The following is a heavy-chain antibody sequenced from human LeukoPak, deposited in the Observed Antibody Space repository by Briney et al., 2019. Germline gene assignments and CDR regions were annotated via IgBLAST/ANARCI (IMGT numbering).Heavy chain of an antibody. V-gene: IGHV4-30-4*01. Sequence: SETLSLTCTVSGGSISSGDYYWSWIRQPPGKGLEWIGYIYYSGSTYYNPSLKSRVTISVDTSKNQFSLKLSPVTAADTAVYYCARDGYNTLDGYWGQGTLVTVSS. D-gene: IGHD5-24*01. J-gene: IGHJ4*02. CDR3: ARDGYNTLDGY. CDR1: GGSISSGDYY. CDR2: IYYSGST.